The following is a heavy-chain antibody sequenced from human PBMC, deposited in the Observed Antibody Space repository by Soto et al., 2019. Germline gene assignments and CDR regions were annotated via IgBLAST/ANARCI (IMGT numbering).Heavy chain of an antibody. CDR2: IWYDGSNK. D-gene: IGHD1-1*01. CDR3: ARAGTAKNKNAYGMDV. Sequence: QVQLVESGGGVVQPGRSLRLSCAASGFTFSSYGMHWVRQAPGKGLEWVAVIWYDGSNKYYADSVKGRFTISRDNSKNTLYLQMNSLGAEDTAVYYCARAGTAKNKNAYGMDVWGQGTTVTVS. V-gene: IGHV3-33*01. J-gene: IGHJ6*02. CDR1: GFTFSSYG.